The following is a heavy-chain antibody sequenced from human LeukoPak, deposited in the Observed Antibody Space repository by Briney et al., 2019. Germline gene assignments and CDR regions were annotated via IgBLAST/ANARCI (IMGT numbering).Heavy chain of an antibody. J-gene: IGHJ4*02. CDR1: GFTFASHA. V-gene: IGHV3-23*01. D-gene: IGHD6-13*01. CDR2: ITASGDNT. CDR3: AREGWAAGQKSFDY. Sequence: PGGSLRLSCLASGFTFASHAMSWVCQAPGNRLEWVSAITASGDNTYYADSVKGRFTIFRDNSKSTLYLQMNGLRAEDTAVYYCAREGWAAGQKSFDYWGQGTLVTVSS.